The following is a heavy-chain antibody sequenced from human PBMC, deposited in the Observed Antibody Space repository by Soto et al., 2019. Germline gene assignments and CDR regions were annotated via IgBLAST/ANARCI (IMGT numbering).Heavy chain of an antibody. V-gene: IGHV4-30-4*01. CDR1: GGSISSGDYY. D-gene: IGHD3-10*01. CDR3: ARRMVRGVIIRGRWFDP. Sequence: SETLSLTCTVSGGSISSGDYYWSWIRQPPGKGLEWIGYIYYSGSTYYNPSLKSRVTISVDTSKNQFSLKLSSVTAADTAVYYCARRMVRGVIIRGRWFDPWGQGTLVTVSS. J-gene: IGHJ5*02. CDR2: IYYSGST.